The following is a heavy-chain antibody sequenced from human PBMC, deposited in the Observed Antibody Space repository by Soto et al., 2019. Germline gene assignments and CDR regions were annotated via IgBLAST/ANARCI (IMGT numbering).Heavy chain of an antibody. CDR1: GLTFTSYA. V-gene: IGHV3-23*01. J-gene: IGHJ4*02. CDR2: ITGGGGTT. D-gene: IGHD2-21*01. CDR3: AKDPLDWSQGYFDY. Sequence: GGSLRLSCAASGLTFTSYAMSWVRQAPGKGLEWVSVITGGGGTTYYADSVKGRFTASRDNSKNTLYLQMDSLRAEDTAVYYCAKDPLDWSQGYFDYWGRGTLVTVSS.